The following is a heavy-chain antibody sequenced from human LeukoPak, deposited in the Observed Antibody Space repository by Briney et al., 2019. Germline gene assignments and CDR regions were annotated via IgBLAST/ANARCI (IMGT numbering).Heavy chain of an antibody. Sequence: GGSLRLSCAASGFTFSNYAMNWVRQAPGEGLEWVSTASASGAGTYYADSVRGRFTISRDNFKNMLYLQVDSLRAEDTAVYNCTKDHYYASGSYSDWGQGTLVTVSS. CDR2: ASASGAGT. J-gene: IGHJ4*02. V-gene: IGHV3-23*01. D-gene: IGHD3-10*01. CDR1: GFTFSNYA. CDR3: TKDHYYASGSYSD.